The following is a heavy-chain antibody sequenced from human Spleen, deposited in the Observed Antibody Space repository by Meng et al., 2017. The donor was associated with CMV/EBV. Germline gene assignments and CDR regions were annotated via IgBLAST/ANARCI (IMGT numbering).Heavy chain of an antibody. CDR3: ARSTMVRGLTDDSYYYGMDV. D-gene: IGHD3-10*01. CDR2: IDPSDSDT. Sequence: GESLKISCKGSGYRFTSYWIAWVRQMPGKGLEWMGIIDPSDSDTRYSPSFQGQVTISADKSISTAYLQWSSLKAPDTAMYYCARSTMVRGLTDDSYYYGMDVWGQGTTVTVSS. J-gene: IGHJ6*02. CDR1: GYRFTSYW. V-gene: IGHV5-51*01.